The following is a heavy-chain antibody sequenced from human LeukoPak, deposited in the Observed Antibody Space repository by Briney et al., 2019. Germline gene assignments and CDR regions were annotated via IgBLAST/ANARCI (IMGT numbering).Heavy chain of an antibody. V-gene: IGHV1-69*01. CDR2: IIPIFGTA. CDR1: GGTFSSYA. D-gene: IGHD6-13*01. CDR3: AGDPGQQLPHNYYYYYMDV. J-gene: IGHJ6*03. Sequence: GSSVKVSCKASGGTFSSYAISWVRQAPGQGLEWMGGIIPIFGTANYAQKFQGRVTITADESTSTAYMELSSLRSEDTAVYYCAGDPGQQLPHNYYYYYMDVWGKGTTVTVSS.